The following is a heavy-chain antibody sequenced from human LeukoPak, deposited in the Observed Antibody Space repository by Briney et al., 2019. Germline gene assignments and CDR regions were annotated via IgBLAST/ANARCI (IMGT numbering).Heavy chain of an antibody. V-gene: IGHV3-30*02. CDR1: GFTLSTYG. CDR3: ARDRRHLRGYFDL. Sequence: GGSLRLSCAASGFTLSTYGIHWVRQAPGKGLEWVAFIRYDGTNKWYADSVKGRFTISRDNAKNSLYLQMNSLRAEDTAVYYCARDRRHLRGYFDLWGRGTLVTVSS. CDR2: IRYDGTNK. J-gene: IGHJ2*01.